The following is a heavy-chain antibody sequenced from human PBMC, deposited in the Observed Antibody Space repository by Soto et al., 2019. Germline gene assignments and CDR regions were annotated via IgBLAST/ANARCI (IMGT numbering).Heavy chain of an antibody. CDR1: GYTFTTYG. D-gene: IGHD6-6*01. Sequence: ASVKVSCKASGYTFTTYGISWVRQAPGQGLEWMGWISAYNGNTNYAQNLQGRVTMSVDTSKNQFSLKLTSVTAADTAVYYCARVGHHSGSPDYYFYGMDVWGQGTTVTVS. CDR3: ARVGHHSGSPDYYFYGMDV. J-gene: IGHJ6*02. CDR2: ISAYNGNT. V-gene: IGHV1-18*01.